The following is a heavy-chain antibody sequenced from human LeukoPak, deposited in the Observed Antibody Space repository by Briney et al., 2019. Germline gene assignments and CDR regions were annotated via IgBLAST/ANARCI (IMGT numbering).Heavy chain of an antibody. J-gene: IGHJ5*02. CDR2: IKSKNDGGST. D-gene: IGHD2-2*01. CDR1: GFTLSNAW. Sequence: NPGGSLRLSCAASGFTLSNAWMSWVRQAPGKGLEWVGRIKSKNDGGSTDYAATVKGRFTNSRDDSKNTLYRQMNSLKTEDTDVYYCNTDRPVPPFDPWGQGTLVTVSS. CDR3: NTDRPVPPFDP. V-gene: IGHV3-15*01.